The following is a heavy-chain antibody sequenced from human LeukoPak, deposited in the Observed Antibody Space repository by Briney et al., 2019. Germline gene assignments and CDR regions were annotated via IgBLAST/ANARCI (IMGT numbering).Heavy chain of an antibody. Sequence: SGGSLRLPCAASGFTFSNYGMHWVRQAPGKGLEWLAIMWYDGSIKYYADSAKGRFTISRDNSKNTVFLQMNSLRAEDTAVYYCARGRDGYNYYYYYYMDVWGKGTTVTVSS. CDR3: ARGRDGYNYYYYYYMDV. V-gene: IGHV3-33*02. D-gene: IGHD5-24*01. CDR2: MWYDGSIK. J-gene: IGHJ6*03. CDR1: GFTFSNYG.